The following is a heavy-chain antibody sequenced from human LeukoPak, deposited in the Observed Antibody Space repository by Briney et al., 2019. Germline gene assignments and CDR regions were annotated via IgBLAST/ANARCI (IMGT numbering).Heavy chain of an antibody. Sequence: GGSLRLSCSASGFTFNNYAMNWVGQAPGKGLEWVSSISGGGETTYYADSAKGRFTISRDNSQNTLYLQMNSLNAEDTAVYYCARDYADYVGYFFFDYWGQGTLVTVSS. J-gene: IGHJ4*02. V-gene: IGHV3-23*01. CDR1: GFTFNNYA. CDR3: ARDYADYVGYFFFDY. CDR2: ISGGGETT. D-gene: IGHD4-17*01.